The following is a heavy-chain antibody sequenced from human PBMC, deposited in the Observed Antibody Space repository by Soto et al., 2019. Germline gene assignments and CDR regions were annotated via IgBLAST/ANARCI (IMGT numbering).Heavy chain of an antibody. CDR1: GYTFTSYG. V-gene: IGHV1-69*04. CDR3: AEGAALSDYYFDY. D-gene: IGHD6-6*01. CDR2: ISPNLGIA. Sequence: ASVKVSCKASGYTFTSYGISWVRQAPGQGLEWMGRISPNLGIANYAQKFQGRVTITADKSTSTAYMELSSLRSEDTAVYYCAEGAALSDYYFDYWGQGTLVTVSS. J-gene: IGHJ4*02.